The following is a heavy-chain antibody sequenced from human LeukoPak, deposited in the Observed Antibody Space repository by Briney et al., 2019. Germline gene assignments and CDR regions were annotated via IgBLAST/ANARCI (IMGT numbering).Heavy chain of an antibody. CDR2: ISAYNGNT. CDR3: ATPYSGSWYGGSDAFDI. CDR1: GYTFTSYG. J-gene: IGHJ3*02. Sequence: ASVKVSCKASGYTFTSYGISWVRQAPGQGLEWMGWISAYNGNTNYAQKLQGRVTMTTDTSTSTVYMELRSLRSDDTAVYYCATPYSGSWYGGSDAFDIWGQGTMVTVSS. V-gene: IGHV1-18*01. D-gene: IGHD6-13*01.